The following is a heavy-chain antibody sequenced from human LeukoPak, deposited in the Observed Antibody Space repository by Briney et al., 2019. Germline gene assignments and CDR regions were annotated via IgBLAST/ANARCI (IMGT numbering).Heavy chain of an antibody. V-gene: IGHV4-34*01. CDR2: INHSGST. J-gene: IGHJ5*02. CDR3: ARGGGLPREGVPANWFDP. CDR1: GGSFSGYY. D-gene: IGHD3-10*01. Sequence: SETLSLTCALYGGSFSGYYWSWIRQPPGKGREWIGEINHSGSTNYNPSLKSRVTISVDTSKNQFSLKLSSVTAADTAVYYCARGGGLPREGVPANWFDPWGQGTLVTVSS.